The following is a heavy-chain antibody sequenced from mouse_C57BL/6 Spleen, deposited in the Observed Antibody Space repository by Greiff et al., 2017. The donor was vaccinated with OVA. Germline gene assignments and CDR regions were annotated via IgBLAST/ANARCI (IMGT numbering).Heavy chain of an antibody. V-gene: IGHV1-26*01. Sequence: EVQLQQSGPELVKPGASVKISCKASGYTFTDYYMNWVKQSHGKSLEWIGDINPNNGGTSYNQKFKGKATLTVDKSSSTAYMELRSLTSEDSAVYYCARSRYYGSRSLFDYWGQGTTLTVSS. D-gene: IGHD1-1*01. CDR2: INPNNGGT. CDR1: GYTFTDYY. J-gene: IGHJ2*01. CDR3: ARSRYYGSRSLFDY.